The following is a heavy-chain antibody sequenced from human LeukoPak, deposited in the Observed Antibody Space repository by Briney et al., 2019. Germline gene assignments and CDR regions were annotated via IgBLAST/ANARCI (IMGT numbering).Heavy chain of an antibody. CDR2: IKQDGSEK. CDR1: GFTFSSYW. D-gene: IGHD2-8*01. J-gene: IGHJ4*02. V-gene: IGHV3-7*01. Sequence: GGSLRLSCAVPGFTFSSYWMNWVRQAPGKGLEWVANIKQDGSEKNYVDSVKGRFTISRDNAKSSLFLQMNDLRAEDTAVYYCAKGGRGNGEVYWGQGTLVTASS. CDR3: AKGGRGNGEVY.